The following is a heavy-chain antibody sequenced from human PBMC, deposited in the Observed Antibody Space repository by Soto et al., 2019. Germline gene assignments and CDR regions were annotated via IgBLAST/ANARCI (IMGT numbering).Heavy chain of an antibody. J-gene: IGHJ3*02. V-gene: IGHV4-31*03. CDR1: GGSISSGGYY. Sequence: PSETLSLTCTVSGGSISSGGYYWSWIRQHPGKGLGWIGYIYYSGSTYYNPSLKSRVTISVDTSKNQFSLKLSSVTAADTAVYYCARVGYCSGGSCYSGAFDIWGQGTMVTVSS. CDR2: IYYSGST. CDR3: ARVGYCSGGSCYSGAFDI. D-gene: IGHD2-15*01.